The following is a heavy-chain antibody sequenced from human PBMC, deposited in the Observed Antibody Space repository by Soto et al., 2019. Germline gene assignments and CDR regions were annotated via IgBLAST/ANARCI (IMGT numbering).Heavy chain of an antibody. J-gene: IGHJ4*02. CDR3: ARDRRSSQPFDY. V-gene: IGHV4-4*02. CDR2: IYHSGST. Sequence: QVQLQESGPGLVKPSGTLSLTCAVSGGSISSTNWWSWVRQPPGKGLEWIGEIYHSGSTNYNPSLNSRVTISVDKSTNQFSRKLSSVTAADTAVYYCARDRRSSQPFDYWGQGALVTVSS. CDR1: GGSISSTNW. D-gene: IGHD6-6*01.